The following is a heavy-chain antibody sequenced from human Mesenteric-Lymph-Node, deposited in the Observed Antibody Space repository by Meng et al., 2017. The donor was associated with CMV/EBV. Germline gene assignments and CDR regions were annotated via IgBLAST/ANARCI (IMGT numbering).Heavy chain of an antibody. CDR3: AKEAEQLAGRGLDY. D-gene: IGHD6-6*01. J-gene: IGHJ4*02. CDR2: ISGRGDRT. CDR1: GFPFINHA. V-gene: IGHV3-23*01. Sequence: SGFPFINHAMSWVRQAPGKGLEWVSAISGRGDRTYYADCVKGRFTISRDNSKNTLYLQMNSLRAEDTAVYYCAKEAEQLAGRGLDYWGQGTLVTVSS.